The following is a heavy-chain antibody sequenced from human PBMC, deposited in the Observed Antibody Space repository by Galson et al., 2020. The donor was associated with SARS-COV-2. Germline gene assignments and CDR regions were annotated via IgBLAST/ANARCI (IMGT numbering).Heavy chain of an antibody. D-gene: IGHD3-3*01. J-gene: IGHJ6*02. V-gene: IGHV1-2*02. Sequence: ASVKVSCKPSGYTFTGYYLHWVRQAPGQGLEWMGCINPNTGDTVTTQKFQGRVTVTRDTSISTAYMELSRLRSDDTAIYYCARGSMYYDFYSGQNRKNYDVDVWGQGTTVTVSS. CDR2: INPNTGDT. CDR1: GYTFTGYY. CDR3: ARGSMYYDFYSGQNRKNYDVDV.